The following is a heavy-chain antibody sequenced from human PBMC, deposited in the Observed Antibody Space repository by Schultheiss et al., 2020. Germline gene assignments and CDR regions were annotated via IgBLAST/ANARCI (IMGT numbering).Heavy chain of an antibody. CDR2: INSDASST. J-gene: IGHJ4*02. D-gene: IGHD3-10*01. Sequence: GGSLRLSCAASGFTFSSYWMHWVRQAPGKGLVWVSRINSDASSTSYADSVKGRFTISRDNAKNSLYLQMDSLRAEDTAIYYCARGGVRGSFDYWGQGTLVTVSS. CDR3: ARGGVRGSFDY. CDR1: GFTFSSYW. V-gene: IGHV3-74*01.